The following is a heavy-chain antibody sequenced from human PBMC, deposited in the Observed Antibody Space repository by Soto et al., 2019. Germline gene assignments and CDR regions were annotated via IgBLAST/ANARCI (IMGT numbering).Heavy chain of an antibody. CDR1: GFTFSSYA. V-gene: IGHV3-23*01. J-gene: IGHJ4*02. CDR2: ISGSGGST. Sequence: TGRSLRLSCAASGFTFSSYAMSWVRQAPGKGLEWVSAISGSGGSTYYADSVKGRFTISRDNSKNTLYLQTNSLRAEDTSVYYCANSYGKYSDDQYYFYYPGQRTPVPVSS. D-gene: IGHD5-18*01. CDR3: ANSYGKYSDDQYYFYY.